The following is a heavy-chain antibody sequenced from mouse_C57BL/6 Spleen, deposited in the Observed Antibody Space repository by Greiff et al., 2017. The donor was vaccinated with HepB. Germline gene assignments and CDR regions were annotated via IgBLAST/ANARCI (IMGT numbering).Heavy chain of an antibody. CDR2: INPNYGTT. J-gene: IGHJ4*01. V-gene: IGHV1-39*01. CDR1: GYSFTDYN. CDR3: ARNYYGSSSYAMDY. D-gene: IGHD1-1*01. Sequence: VQLQQSGPELVKPGASVKISCKASGYSFTDYNMNWVKQSNGKSLEWIGVINPNYGTTSYNQKFKGKATLTVDRSSSTAYMQLNSLTSEDSAVYYCARNYYGSSSYAMDYWGQGTSVTVSS.